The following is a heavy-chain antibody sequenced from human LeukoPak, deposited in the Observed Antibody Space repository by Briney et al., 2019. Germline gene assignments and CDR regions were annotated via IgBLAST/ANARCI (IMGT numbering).Heavy chain of an antibody. V-gene: IGHV3-23*01. CDR2: ISGSGGST. CDR1: GFTFSSYA. Sequence: GGSLRLSCAASGFTFSSYAMSWVRQAPGKGLEWVSAISGSGGSTYYADSVKGRFTISRDNSKNTLYLQMNSLRAEDTAVYYCARRYCSGGSCNFDYWGQGTLVTVSS. D-gene: IGHD2-15*01. CDR3: ARRYCSGGSCNFDY. J-gene: IGHJ4*02.